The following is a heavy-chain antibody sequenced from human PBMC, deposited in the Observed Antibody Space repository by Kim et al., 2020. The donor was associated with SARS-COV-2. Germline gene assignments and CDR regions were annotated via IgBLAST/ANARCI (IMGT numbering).Heavy chain of an antibody. CDR1: GFTFSRYE. CDR2: ISSSGSTI. CDR3: ARAKFDCFLYSYGMDV. V-gene: IGHV3-48*03. Sequence: GGSLRLSCAASGFTFSRYEMNWVRQAPGKGLEWVSDISSSGSTIYYADSVKGRFTISRDNAKNSLYLQMNSLRAEDTAVYYCARAKFDCFLYSYGMDVWGQGTPVTVSS. J-gene: IGHJ6*02. D-gene: IGHD3-9*01.